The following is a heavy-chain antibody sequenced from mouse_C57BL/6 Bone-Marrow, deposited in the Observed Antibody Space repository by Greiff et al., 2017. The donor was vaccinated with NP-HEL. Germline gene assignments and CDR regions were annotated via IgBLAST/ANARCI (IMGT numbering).Heavy chain of an antibody. V-gene: IGHV1-50*01. CDR2: IDPSDSYT. J-gene: IGHJ2*01. CDR3: VRRDYSNYEIDY. Sequence: VQLQQPGAELVKPGASVKLSCKASGYTFTSYWMQWVKQRPGQGLEWIGEIDPSDSYTNYNQKFKGKATLTVDTSSSTAYMQLSSLTSEDSAVYYCVRRDYSNYEIDYWGQGTTLTVSS. D-gene: IGHD2-5*01. CDR1: GYTFTSYW.